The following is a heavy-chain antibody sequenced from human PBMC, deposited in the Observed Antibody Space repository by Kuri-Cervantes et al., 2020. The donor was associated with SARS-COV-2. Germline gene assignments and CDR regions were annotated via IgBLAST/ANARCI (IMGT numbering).Heavy chain of an antibody. CDR3: AQTIPARRRSPGDFYLYYMDV. V-gene: IGHV1-69*13. J-gene: IGHJ6*03. CDR2: IIPVFGTT. Sequence: SVKVSCKASGYTFTGYYIHWVRQAPGQGLEWMGGIIPVFGTTNNAQRLQGRVTISADEARSTVYMELSSLTFEDTAIYYCAQTIPARRRSPGDFYLYYMDVWAKGPRSPSP. D-gene: IGHD6-6*01. CDR1: GYTFTGYY.